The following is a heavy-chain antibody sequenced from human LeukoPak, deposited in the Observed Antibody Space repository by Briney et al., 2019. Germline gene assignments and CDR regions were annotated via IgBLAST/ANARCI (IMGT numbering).Heavy chain of an antibody. J-gene: IGHJ4*02. V-gene: IGHV3-11*01. Sequence: PGGSLRLSCAASGFTVSSNYMTWIRQAPGKGLEWVSYISSSGNTIYYADSVKGRFTISRDNAKDSLYLQMNSLRAEDTAVYYCARGSSGWSWGYWGQGTLVTVSS. CDR3: ARGSSGWSWGY. CDR2: ISSSGNTI. D-gene: IGHD6-19*01. CDR1: GFTVSSNY.